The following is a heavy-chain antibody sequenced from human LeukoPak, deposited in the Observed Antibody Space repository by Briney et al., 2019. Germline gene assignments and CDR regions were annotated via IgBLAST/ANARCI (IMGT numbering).Heavy chain of an antibody. Sequence: GGSLRLSCAASGFTFKTYWMSWGGQALGKGLEWVATIKTDRSGKYYADSVRGRFTISRDNAKNSLYLQTNSLRDEDTAVHYCAKHGIGRGPDSWGQGNLVTVSS. D-gene: IGHD1-1*01. CDR2: IKTDRSGK. CDR1: GFTFKTYW. CDR3: AKHGIGRGPDS. V-gene: IGHV3-7*01. J-gene: IGHJ4*02.